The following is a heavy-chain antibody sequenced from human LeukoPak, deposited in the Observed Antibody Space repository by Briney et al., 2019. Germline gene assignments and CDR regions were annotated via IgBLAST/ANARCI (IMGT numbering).Heavy chain of an antibody. Sequence: ASVKVSCKASGYTFTSYAMHWVRQAPGQRLEWMGWISAGNGNTKYSQKFQGRVTITRDTSARTAYMELSSLRSEDTAVYYCARGEAYCGGDCSGFDYWGQGTLVTVSS. V-gene: IGHV1-3*01. CDR1: GYTFTSYA. J-gene: IGHJ4*02. CDR3: ARGEAYCGGDCSGFDY. CDR2: ISAGNGNT. D-gene: IGHD2-21*02.